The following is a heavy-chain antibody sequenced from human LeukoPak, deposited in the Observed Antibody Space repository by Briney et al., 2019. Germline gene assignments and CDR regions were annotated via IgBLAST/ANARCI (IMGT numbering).Heavy chain of an antibody. D-gene: IGHD4-23*01. CDR1: GGSISSSSYY. CDR2: IYYSGST. CDR3: ARLSTVVNWSDY. V-gene: IGHV4-39*01. J-gene: IGHJ4*02. Sequence: SETLSLTCTVSGGSISSSSYYWGWIRQPPGKGLEWIGSIYYSGSTHYNPSLKSRVTISVDTSKNQFSLKLSSVTAADTAVYYCARLSTVVNWSDYWGQGTLVTVSS.